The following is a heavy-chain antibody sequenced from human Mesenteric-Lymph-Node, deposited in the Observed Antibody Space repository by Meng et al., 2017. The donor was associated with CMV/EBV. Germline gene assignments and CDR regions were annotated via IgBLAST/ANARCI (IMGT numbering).Heavy chain of an antibody. Sequence: GGSLRLSCAASGFTFSSYAMNWVRQTPGKGLEWVSIIYSGASSTYYADSVQGRFTISRDNSKNTLFLQMNSLRAEDTAVYYCARGPIETDYYNYYGLDVWGQGTTVTVSS. V-gene: IGHV3-23*03. CDR1: GFTFSSYA. D-gene: IGHD5-24*01. CDR3: ARGPIETDYYNYYGLDV. CDR2: IYSGASST. J-gene: IGHJ6*02.